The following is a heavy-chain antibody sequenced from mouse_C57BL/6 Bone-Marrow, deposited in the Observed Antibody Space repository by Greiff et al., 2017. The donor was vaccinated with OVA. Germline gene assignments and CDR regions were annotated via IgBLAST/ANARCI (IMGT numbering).Heavy chain of an antibody. CDR2: IRSKSNNYAT. J-gene: IGHJ2*01. Sequence: EVKLMESGGGLVQPKGSLKLSCAASGFSFNTYAMNWVRQAPGKGLEWVARIRSKSNNYATYYADSVKDRFTISRDDSESMLYLQMNNLKTEDTAMYYCVRHDDYDGGFDYWGQGTTLTVSS. V-gene: IGHV10-1*01. CDR3: VRHDDYDGGFDY. CDR1: GFSFNTYA. D-gene: IGHD2-4*01.